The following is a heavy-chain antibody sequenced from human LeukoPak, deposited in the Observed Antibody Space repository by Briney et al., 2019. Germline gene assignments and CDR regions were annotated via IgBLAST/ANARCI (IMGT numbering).Heavy chain of an antibody. V-gene: IGHV4-34*01. J-gene: IGHJ4*02. D-gene: IGHD3-22*01. CDR2: INHSGST. CDR1: GGSFSAHY. Sequence: SETLSLTCVVSGGSFSAHYWSWIRQPPGMGLEWIGEINHSGSTNYTPSLQSRVTMPVDTSKNQFSLKLSSVNAADTAVYYCTIYFTFDSSGYYYAFDYWGQGTLVTVSS. CDR3: TIYFTFDSSGYYYAFDY.